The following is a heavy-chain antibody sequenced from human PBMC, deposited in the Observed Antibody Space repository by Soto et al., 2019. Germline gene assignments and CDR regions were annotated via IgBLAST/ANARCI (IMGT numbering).Heavy chain of an antibody. D-gene: IGHD3-9*01. CDR2: IIPIFGTA. V-gene: IGHV1-69*13. CDR3: AREIRVDSTFDP. Sequence: SVKVSCKASGGTLSSYAISWVLQAPGQGLEWMGGIIPIFGTANYAQKFQGRVTITADESTSTAYMELSSLRSEDTAVYYCAREIRVDSTFDPWGQGTLVTVSS. J-gene: IGHJ5*02. CDR1: GGTLSSYA.